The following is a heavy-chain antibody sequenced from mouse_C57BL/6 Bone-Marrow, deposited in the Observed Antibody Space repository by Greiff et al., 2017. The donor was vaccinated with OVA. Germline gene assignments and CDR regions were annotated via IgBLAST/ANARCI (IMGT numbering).Heavy chain of an antibody. CDR1: GYTFTDYY. D-gene: IGHD1-1*01. V-gene: IGHV1-75*01. Sequence: QVQLQQSGPELVKPGASVKIFCKASGYTFTDYYINWVKQRPGQGLEWIGWIFPGSGSTYYNEKFKGKATLTVDKSSSTAYMLLSSLTSEDSAVYFCARSEFHITTVVPHWYFDVWGTGTTVTVSS. CDR2: IFPGSGST. CDR3: ARSEFHITTVVPHWYFDV. J-gene: IGHJ1*03.